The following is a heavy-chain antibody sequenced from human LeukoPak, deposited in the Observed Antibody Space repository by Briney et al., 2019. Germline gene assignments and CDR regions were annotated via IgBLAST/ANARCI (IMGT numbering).Heavy chain of an antibody. CDR3: ARAPRGYSYDFDY. V-gene: IGHV4-59*01. D-gene: IGHD5-18*01. CDR1: GGSISSYY. Sequence: SATLSLTCTVSGGSISSYYWRWIRQPPGKGLEWLGYIYYSGSTNYNPSLKSRVTISVDTSKNQFSLKLSSVTAADTAVYYCARAPRGYSYDFDYWGQGTLVTVSS. CDR2: IYYSGST. J-gene: IGHJ4*02.